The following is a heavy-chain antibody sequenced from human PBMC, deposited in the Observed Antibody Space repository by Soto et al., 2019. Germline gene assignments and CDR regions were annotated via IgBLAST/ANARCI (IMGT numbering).Heavy chain of an antibody. CDR1: GGSITSGDYY. CDR2: IYYSXNT. V-gene: IGHV4-30-4*01. CDR3: ARGFRGVYFDF. Sequence: TLSLTCTVSGGSITSGDYYWSWIRQPXGKGMEWIGXIYYSXNTYYNHSLKXXLTISIDTXKNQSSLKLSSVTDADKDVYFCARGFRGVYFDFWGKGTLVTVYS. D-gene: IGHD3-10*01. J-gene: IGHJ4*02.